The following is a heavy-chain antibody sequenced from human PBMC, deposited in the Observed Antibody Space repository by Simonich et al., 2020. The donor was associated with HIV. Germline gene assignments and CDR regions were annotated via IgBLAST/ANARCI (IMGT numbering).Heavy chain of an antibody. J-gene: IGHJ1*01. CDR3: ARLTAGGLGEYFQH. CDR1: RGSFSGYY. D-gene: IGHD6-13*01. Sequence: QVQLQQWGAGLLKPSETLSLTCAGYRGSFSGYYWSGLRHPPGKWLEWIGEINHSGSTNYNPSLKSRVTISVDTSKNQFSLKLSSVTAADTAVYYCARLTAGGLGEYFQHWGQGTLVTVSS. V-gene: IGHV4-34*01. CDR2: INHSGST.